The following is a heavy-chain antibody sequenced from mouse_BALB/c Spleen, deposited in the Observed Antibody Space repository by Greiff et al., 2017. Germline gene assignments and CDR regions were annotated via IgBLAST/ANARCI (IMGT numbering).Heavy chain of an antibody. V-gene: IGHV5-12-1*01. J-gene: IGHJ3*01. D-gene: IGHD1-1*01. CDR2: ISSGGGST. Sequence: EVQLVESGGGLVKPGGSLKLSCAASGFAFSSYDMSWVRQTPEKRLEWVAYISSGGGSTYYPDTVKGRFTISRDNAKNTLYLQMSSLKSEDTAMYYCASHYYGSSWFAYWGQGTLVTVSA. CDR3: ASHYYGSSWFAY. CDR1: GFAFSSYD.